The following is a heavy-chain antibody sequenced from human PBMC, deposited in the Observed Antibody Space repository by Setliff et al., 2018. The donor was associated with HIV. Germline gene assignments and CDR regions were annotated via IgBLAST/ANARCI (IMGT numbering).Heavy chain of an antibody. Sequence: ASVKVSCKASGYTFIDYIIHWVRQAPGQGPGWMGCISPYDLSERTSQRFRGRVSMTRDTSINAAYLDLSGLTSDDTAFYYCARQFSNSFDSWGQGTLVPVSS. CDR1: GYTFIDYI. J-gene: IGHJ4*02. D-gene: IGHD7-27*01. CDR3: ARQFSNSFDS. V-gene: IGHV1-2*02. CDR2: ISPYDLSE.